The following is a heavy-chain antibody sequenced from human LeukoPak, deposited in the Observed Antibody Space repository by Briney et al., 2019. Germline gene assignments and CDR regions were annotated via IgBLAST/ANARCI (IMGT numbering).Heavy chain of an antibody. J-gene: IGHJ4*02. CDR1: GGSISNYC. V-gene: IGHV4-4*07. CDR2: IYITGST. D-gene: IGHD3-22*01. CDR3: ARVHYYDNSGYWFFDY. Sequence: SETLSLTCTVSGGSISNYCWSWIRQSAGKGLEWIGRIYITGSTNYNPSLKSRVSMSLDTSKNQLSLKLSSVTAADTAVYYCARVHYYDNSGYWFFDYWGQGTLVTVSS.